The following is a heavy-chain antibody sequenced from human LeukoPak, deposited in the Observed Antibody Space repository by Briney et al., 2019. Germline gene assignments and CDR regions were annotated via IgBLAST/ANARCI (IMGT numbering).Heavy chain of an antibody. CDR3: ARAIAVAGPYYFDY. V-gene: IGHV3-23*01. J-gene: IGHJ4*02. CDR1: GFTFSSYA. D-gene: IGHD6-19*01. CDR2: ISGSGGST. Sequence: GGSLRLSCAASGFTFSSYAMSWVRQAPGKGLEWVSAISGSGGSTYYADSVKGRFTISRDNAKNSLSLQMNSLRAEDTAVYYCARAIAVAGPYYFDYWGQGTLVTVSS.